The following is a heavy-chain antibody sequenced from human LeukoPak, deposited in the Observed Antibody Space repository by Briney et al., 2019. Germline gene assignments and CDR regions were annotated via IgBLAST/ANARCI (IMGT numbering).Heavy chain of an antibody. D-gene: IGHD6-25*01. CDR3: ARDPPRAAWVFDY. CDR2: ITSGGGTT. CDR1: GSTFSNYA. J-gene: IGHJ4*02. Sequence: PGGSLRLSCAASGSTFSNYAMSWVRQAPGKALEWVSAITSGGGTTYYAGSVKGRFTISRDNSKNTLYLQMNGLRAEDTAVYYCARDPPRAAWVFDYWGQGTLVSVSS. V-gene: IGHV3-23*01.